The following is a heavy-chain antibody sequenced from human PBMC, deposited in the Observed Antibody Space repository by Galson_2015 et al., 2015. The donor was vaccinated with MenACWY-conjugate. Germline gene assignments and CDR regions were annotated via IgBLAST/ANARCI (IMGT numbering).Heavy chain of an antibody. Sequence: ETLSLTCTVSGGSISSYYWSWIRQPPGKGLEWIGYIYYSGSTNYNPSLKGRVTISVDTSKNQFSLKLSSVTAADTAVYYCARQTSSGWYQITRWGQGTLVTVSS. J-gene: IGHJ4*02. CDR3: ARQTSSGWYQITR. V-gene: IGHV4-59*08. CDR1: GGSISSYY. CDR2: IYYSGST. D-gene: IGHD6-19*01.